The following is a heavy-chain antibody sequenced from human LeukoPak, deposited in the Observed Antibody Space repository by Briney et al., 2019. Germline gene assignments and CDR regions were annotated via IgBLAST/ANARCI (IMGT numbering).Heavy chain of an antibody. CDR2: IYYSGST. V-gene: IGHV4-59*08. CDR3: ARQYCSGGSCYSAFDY. J-gene: IGHJ4*02. D-gene: IGHD2-15*01. Sequence: SETLSLTCTVSGGSVNSYYWSWIRQPAGKGLEWIGYIYYSGSTNYNPSLKSRVTISVDTSKNQFSLKLSSVTAADTAVYYCARQYCSGGSCYSAFDYWGQGTQVTVSS. CDR1: GGSVNSYY.